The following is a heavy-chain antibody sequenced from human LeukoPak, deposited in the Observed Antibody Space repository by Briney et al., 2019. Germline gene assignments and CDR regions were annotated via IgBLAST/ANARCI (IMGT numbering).Heavy chain of an antibody. J-gene: IGHJ3*02. CDR2: IIPIFGTA. CDR3: ARASNPGYSSSLLDAFDI. CDR1: GGTFSSYA. D-gene: IGHD6-13*01. Sequence: ASVKVSCKASGGTFSSYAISWVRQAPGQGLEWMGGIIPIFGTANYAQKFQGRVTITADESTSTAYMELSSLRSEDTAVYYCARASNPGYSSSLLDAFDIWGQGTMVTVSS. V-gene: IGHV1-69*13.